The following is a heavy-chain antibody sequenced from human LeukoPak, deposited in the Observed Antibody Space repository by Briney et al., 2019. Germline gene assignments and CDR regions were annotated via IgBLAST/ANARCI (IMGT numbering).Heavy chain of an antibody. CDR3: ARAHNYYDFTRFPDY. CDR2: ISSSGSTI. J-gene: IGHJ4*02. Sequence: GGSLRLSCAASGFTFSDYYMSWIRQAPGKGLEWVSYISSSGSTIYYADSVKGRFTISRDNAKNSLYLQMSSLRAEDTAVYYCARAHNYYDFTRFPDYWGQGTLVTVSS. CDR1: GFTFSDYY. D-gene: IGHD3-22*01. V-gene: IGHV3-11*01.